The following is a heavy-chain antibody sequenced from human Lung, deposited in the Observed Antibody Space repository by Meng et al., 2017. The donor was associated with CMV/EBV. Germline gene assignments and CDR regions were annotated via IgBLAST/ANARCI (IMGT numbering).Heavy chain of an antibody. D-gene: IGHD6-19*01. CDR3: ARVSGIAVAGTLGFGYYYYGMDV. CDR2: IKQDGSEK. Sequence: GGSLRLXCAASGFTFSSHWMSWVRQAPGKGLEWVANIKQDGSEKYYVDSVKGRFTISRDNAKNSLYLQMNSLRTEDTAVYYCARVSGIAVAGTLGFGYYYYGMDVWGQGTXVTVSS. V-gene: IGHV3-7*01. J-gene: IGHJ6*02. CDR1: GFTFSSHW.